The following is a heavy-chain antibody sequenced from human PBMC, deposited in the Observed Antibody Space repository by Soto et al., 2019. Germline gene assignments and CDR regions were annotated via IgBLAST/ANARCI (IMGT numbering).Heavy chain of an antibody. D-gene: IGHD3-22*01. CDR3: TTGYYYDSSDYYR. CDR1: GFTFSNAW. J-gene: IGHJ4*02. CDR2: IKSKADGGTT. V-gene: IGHV3-15*07. Sequence: PGGSLRLSCAASGFTFSNAWMNWVRQAPGKGLEWVGRIKSKADGGTTDYAAPVKGRFTISRDDSKNTLYLQMNSLKTEDTAVYYCTTGYYYDSSDYYRWGQGTLVTVSS.